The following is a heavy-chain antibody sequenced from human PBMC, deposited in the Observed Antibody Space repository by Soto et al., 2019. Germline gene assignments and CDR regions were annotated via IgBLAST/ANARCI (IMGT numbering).Heavy chain of an antibody. J-gene: IGHJ4*02. CDR2: INAGNGNT. Sequence: ASVKVSCKASGYTFTSYAMHWVRQAPGQRLEWMGWINAGNGNTKYSQKFQGRVTITRDTSASTAYMELSSLRSEDTAVYYCARDPCISSCPYYWGQGTLVTVSS. D-gene: IGHD6-13*01. CDR1: GYTFTSYA. CDR3: ARDPCISSCPYY. V-gene: IGHV1-3*01.